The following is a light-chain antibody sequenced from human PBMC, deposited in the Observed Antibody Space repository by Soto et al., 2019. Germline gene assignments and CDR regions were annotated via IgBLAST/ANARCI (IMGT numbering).Light chain of an antibody. CDR3: QSYDSSLSGV. CDR1: SSNIGAGYD. V-gene: IGLV1-40*01. Sequence: QSVLTQPPSVSGAPGQRVTISCTGSSSNIGAGYDVHGYQQLPGTAPKLLIYGNSNRPSGVPDRFSGSKSGTSASLAITGLQAEDEADYYCQSYDSSLSGVFGGGTKRTVL. J-gene: IGLJ3*02. CDR2: GNS.